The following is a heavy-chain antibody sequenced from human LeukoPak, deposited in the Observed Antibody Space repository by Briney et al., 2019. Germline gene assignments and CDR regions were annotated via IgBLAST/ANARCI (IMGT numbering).Heavy chain of an antibody. CDR2: IASGGSHT. CDR1: GFTFSTYF. Sequence: GGSLRLSCAASGFTFSTYFMHWLRQAPGKGLEWVADIASGGSHTFYVESVKRLFTISRDNSKNTMYLQMKSLRPEDTAVYFCARERQDTIVQSGAFDIWGQGTMVTVSS. J-gene: IGHJ3*02. D-gene: IGHD3-3*01. CDR3: ARERQDTIVQSGAFDI. V-gene: IGHV3-30-3*01.